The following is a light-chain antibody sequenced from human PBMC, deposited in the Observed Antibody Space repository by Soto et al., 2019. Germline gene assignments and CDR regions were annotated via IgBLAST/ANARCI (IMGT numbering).Light chain of an antibody. Sequence: DIQMTQSPSSLSASVGDRVTITCRARQSIRTYLNWFQQRPGKAPKLLIYAASPLQGGVPSRFSGSGSGTDFSLTISSLQSEDFATYYCQQSFASLRTFGQGTTVEI. CDR1: QSIRTY. J-gene: IGKJ1*01. V-gene: IGKV1-39*01. CDR2: AAS. CDR3: QQSFASLRT.